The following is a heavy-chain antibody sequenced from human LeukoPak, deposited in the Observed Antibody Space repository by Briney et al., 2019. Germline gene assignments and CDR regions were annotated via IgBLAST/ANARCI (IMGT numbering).Heavy chain of an antibody. CDR3: AKDSGWLSRY. D-gene: IGHD6-19*01. J-gene: IGHJ4*02. CDR1: GFTFSTYG. V-gene: IGHV3-30*18. CDR2: ISYDGDNK. Sequence: GGSLRLSCAASGFTFSTYGMHWVRQAPGKGLEWVAVISYDGDNKYFADSVKGRFTISRDNSKNTLYLQMNSLRAEDTAVYYCAKDSGWLSRYWGQGTLVTVSS.